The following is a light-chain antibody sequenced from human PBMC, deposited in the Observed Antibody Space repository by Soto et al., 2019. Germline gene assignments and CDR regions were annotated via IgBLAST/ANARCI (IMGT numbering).Light chain of an antibody. J-gene: IGKJ1*01. Sequence: EIVMTQSPATLSVSPGERATLSCRASQSVSSNLAWYQQKPGQAPRLLIYGASTRATGIPARFSGSGSGTEFTLTISSLQSEDFVFYYCQQYNNWPRTFGQGTKVEIK. CDR2: GAS. V-gene: IGKV3-15*01. CDR1: QSVSSN. CDR3: QQYNNWPRT.